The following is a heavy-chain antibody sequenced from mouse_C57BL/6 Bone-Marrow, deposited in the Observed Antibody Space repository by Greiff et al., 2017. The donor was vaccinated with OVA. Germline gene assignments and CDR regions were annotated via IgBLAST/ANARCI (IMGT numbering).Heavy chain of an antibody. CDR2: ISSGSSTI. CDR1: GFTFSDYG. CDR3: ARPRGNYEAWFAY. D-gene: IGHD2-1*01. J-gene: IGHJ3*01. Sequence: EVKLVESGGGLVKPGGSLKLSCAASGFTFSDYGMHWVRQAPEKGLEWVAYISSGSSTIYYAATVKGRFHISRDNAKNTLFLQMTSLRSEDTAMYYCARPRGNYEAWFAYWGQGTLVTVSA. V-gene: IGHV5-17*01.